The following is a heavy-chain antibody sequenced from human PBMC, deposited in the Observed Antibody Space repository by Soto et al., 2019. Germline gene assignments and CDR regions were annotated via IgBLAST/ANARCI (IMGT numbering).Heavy chain of an antibody. Sequence: SVKVSCKASGGTFSSYPITWVRQAPGQGLEWMGGTFPIFDRGNYAQKFQGRLTITTDKSTNTAYMEPSSLRSEDTAVYYCARRNTSGYLRYFDSWGQGTLVTVSS. J-gene: IGHJ4*02. CDR3: ARRNTSGYLRYFDS. CDR2: TFPIFDRG. D-gene: IGHD3-22*01. CDR1: GGTFSSYP. V-gene: IGHV1-69*05.